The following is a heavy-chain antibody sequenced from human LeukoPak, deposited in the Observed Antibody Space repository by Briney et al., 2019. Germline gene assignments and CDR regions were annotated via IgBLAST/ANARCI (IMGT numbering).Heavy chain of an antibody. V-gene: IGHV4-59*01. Sequence: PSETLSLTCTVSGGSISSYYWSWIRQPPGKGLEWIGYIYYSGSTNYNPSLKSRVTISVDTSKNQFSLTLSSVTAADTAVYYCARPGPPPQWFGELVYYYGMDVWGQGTTVTVSS. J-gene: IGHJ6*02. CDR3: ARPGPPPQWFGELVYYYGMDV. CDR2: IYYSGST. CDR1: GGSISSYY. D-gene: IGHD3-10*01.